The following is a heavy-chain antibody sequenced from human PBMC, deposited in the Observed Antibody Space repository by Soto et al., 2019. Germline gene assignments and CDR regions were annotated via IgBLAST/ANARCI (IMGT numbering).Heavy chain of an antibody. CDR1: GGSISSGGYY. V-gene: IGHV4-31*03. CDR3: ARALTTVTLFDP. J-gene: IGHJ5*02. CDR2: IYYSGST. Sequence: QVQLQESGPGLVKPSQTLSLTCTVSGGSISSGGYYWSWIRQHPGKGLEWIGYIYYSGSTHYNPSLKSRVTISVDTAKNQFSLKLSSVTAADPAVYYCARALTTVTLFDPWGQGTLVTVSS. D-gene: IGHD4-17*01.